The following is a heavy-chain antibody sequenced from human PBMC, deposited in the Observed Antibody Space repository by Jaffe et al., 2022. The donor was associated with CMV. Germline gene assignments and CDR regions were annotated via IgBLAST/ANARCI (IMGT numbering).Heavy chain of an antibody. J-gene: IGHJ6*03. CDR2: INAGNGNT. V-gene: IGHV1-3*01. D-gene: IGHD3-10*01. CDR3: ARFGRGVTLTYYYMDV. CDR1: GYTFTSYA. Sequence: QVQLVQSGAEVKKPGASVKVSCKASGYTFTSYAMHWVRQAPGQRLEWMGWINAGNGNTKYSQKFQGRVTITRDTSASTAYMELSSLRSEDTAVYYCARFGRGVTLTYYYMDVWGKGTTVTVSS.